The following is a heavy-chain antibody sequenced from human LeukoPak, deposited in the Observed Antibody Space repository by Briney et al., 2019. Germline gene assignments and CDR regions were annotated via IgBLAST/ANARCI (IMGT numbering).Heavy chain of an antibody. CDR1: GFTLDDYA. Sequence: GRSLRLSCAASGFTLDDYAMHWVRQAPGKGLEWVSGISWNSGSIGYADSVKGRFTISRDNAKNSLYLQMNSLRAEDTALYYCAKDLAVAGDSWGQGTLVTVSS. CDR3: AKDLAVAGDS. CDR2: ISWNSGSI. D-gene: IGHD6-19*01. J-gene: IGHJ1*01. V-gene: IGHV3-9*01.